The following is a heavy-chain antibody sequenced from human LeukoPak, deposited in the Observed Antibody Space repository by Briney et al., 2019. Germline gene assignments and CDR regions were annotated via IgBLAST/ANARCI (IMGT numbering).Heavy chain of an antibody. J-gene: IGHJ4*02. Sequence: PAESLTLSCAASGFSFSSYSMHWVRQAPSKGMGWVAVISYDGTNKSYADSVRGRFTISRDNSKNTLYLQMNRLRAEDTAVYYCTRDTWTQLWLTFDCGGQGTLVTVSS. CDR3: TRDTWTQLWLTFDC. V-gene: IGHV3-30*04. CDR2: ISYDGTNK. CDR1: GFSFSSYS. D-gene: IGHD5-18*01.